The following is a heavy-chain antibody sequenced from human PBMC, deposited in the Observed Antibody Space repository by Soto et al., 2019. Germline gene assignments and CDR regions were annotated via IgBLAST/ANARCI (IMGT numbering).Heavy chain of an antibody. CDR1: GGTFSSYA. CDR2: IIPIFGTA. Sequence: SVKVSCKASGGTFSSYAISWVRQAPGQGLEWMGGIIPIFGTANYAQKFQGRVTITADKSTSTAYMELSSLRSEDTAVYYCARGLYGITMVRGVIITSGFDYWGQGTLVTAPQ. D-gene: IGHD3-10*01. CDR3: ARGLYGITMVRGVIITSGFDY. J-gene: IGHJ4*02. V-gene: IGHV1-69*06.